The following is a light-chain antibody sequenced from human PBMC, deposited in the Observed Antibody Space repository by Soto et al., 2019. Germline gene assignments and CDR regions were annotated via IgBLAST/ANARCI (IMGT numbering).Light chain of an antibody. Sequence: QAVVTQPPSASGAPGQRVTISCSGSSSNIGRNYVYWYQQLPGTAPRLLIYRNNQRPSGVPDRFSGSKSGTSASLAISGLRSDDEADYYCASWDDSLSGVLFGGGTKLTVL. CDR2: RNN. CDR3: ASWDDSLSGVL. J-gene: IGLJ2*01. CDR1: SSNIGRNY. V-gene: IGLV1-47*01.